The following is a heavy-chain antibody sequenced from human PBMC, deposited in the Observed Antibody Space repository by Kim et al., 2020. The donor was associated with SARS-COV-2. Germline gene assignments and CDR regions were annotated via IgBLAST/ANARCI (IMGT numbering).Heavy chain of an antibody. J-gene: IGHJ6*02. CDR2: IKSKTDGGTI. CDR3: TTGKGQMVRGVMGYYGMDV. CDR1: GFSFSNAW. D-gene: IGHD3-10*01. Sequence: GGSLRLSCAASGFSFSNAWMSWVRQAPGKGLEWVGRIKSKTDGGTIDYAAPVKGRFTISRDDSKNTLYLQMNSLKTEDTAVYYCTTGKGQMVRGVMGYYGMDVWGQGTTVTVSS. V-gene: IGHV3-15*01.